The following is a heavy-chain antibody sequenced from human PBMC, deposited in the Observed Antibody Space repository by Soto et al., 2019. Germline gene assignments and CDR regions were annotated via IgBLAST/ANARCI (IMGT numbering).Heavy chain of an antibody. V-gene: IGHV3-30-3*01. J-gene: IGHJ4*02. Sequence: GGSLRLSCAASGFTFSSYAMHWVRQAPGKGLEWVAVISYDGSNKYYADSVKGRFTISRDNSKNTLYLQMNSLRAEDTAVYYCARGTSSLTRFDYWGQGTLVTVS. D-gene: IGHD2-2*01. CDR2: ISYDGSNK. CDR3: ARGTSSLTRFDY. CDR1: GFTFSSYA.